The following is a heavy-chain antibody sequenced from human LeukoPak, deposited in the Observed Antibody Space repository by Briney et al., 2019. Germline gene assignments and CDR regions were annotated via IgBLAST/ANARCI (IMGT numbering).Heavy chain of an antibody. J-gene: IGHJ6*03. V-gene: IGHV3-30*02. CDR2: IWYDGSNT. CDR1: GFTFRTYW. CDR3: AKSYGSGSHYYYYYMDV. D-gene: IGHD3-10*01. Sequence: QPGGSLRLSCAASGFTFRTYWMSWVRQAPGNGLEWVAFIWYDGSNTYYADSVKGRFTITRDNSKNTLYLQMNSLRAEDTAVYYCAKSYGSGSHYYYYYMDVWGKGTTVTVSS.